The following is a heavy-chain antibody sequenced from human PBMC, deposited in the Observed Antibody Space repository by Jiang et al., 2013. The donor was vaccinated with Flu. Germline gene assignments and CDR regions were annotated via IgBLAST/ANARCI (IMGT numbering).Heavy chain of an antibody. CDR3: AKDISGGWGFDY. Sequence: GLVQPGRSLRLSCAASGFTFDDYAMHWVRQAPGKGLEWVSGISWNSGSIGYADSVKGRFTISRDNAKNSLYLQMNSLRAEDTALYYCAKDISGGWGFDYWGQGTLVTVSS. J-gene: IGHJ4*02. D-gene: IGHD6-19*01. CDR1: GFTFDDYA. V-gene: IGHV3-9*01. CDR2: ISWNSGSI.